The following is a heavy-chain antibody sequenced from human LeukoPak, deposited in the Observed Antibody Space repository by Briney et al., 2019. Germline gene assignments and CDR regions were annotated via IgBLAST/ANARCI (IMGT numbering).Heavy chain of an antibody. CDR2: IYHSGST. J-gene: IGHJ6*02. CDR1: GGSISSGGYS. Sequence: SETLSLTCAVSGGSISSGGYSWSWIRQPPGKGLEWIGYIYHSGSTYYNPSLKSRVTISVDRSKSQFSLKLSSVTAADTAVYYCAARIAAAAYYYGMDVWSQGTTVTVSS. CDR3: AARIAAAAYYYGMDV. V-gene: IGHV4-30-2*01. D-gene: IGHD6-13*01.